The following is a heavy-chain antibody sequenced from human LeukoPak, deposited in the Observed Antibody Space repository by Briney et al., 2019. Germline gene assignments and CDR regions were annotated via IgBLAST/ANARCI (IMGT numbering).Heavy chain of an antibody. V-gene: IGHV4-59*12. CDR2: MHYSSGIT. D-gene: IGHD2-2*02. CDR1: GGSISPFY. Sequence: SETLSLTCTVSGGSISPFYWSWIRQTPGKGLEWIGYMHYSSGITDYNPSLWGRVTISVDTSENQSSLKMTSVTAADTAVYYCATAPILRGEGGEHYKYGMDVWGQGTTVIVSS. CDR3: ATAPILRGEGGEHYKYGMDV. J-gene: IGHJ6*02.